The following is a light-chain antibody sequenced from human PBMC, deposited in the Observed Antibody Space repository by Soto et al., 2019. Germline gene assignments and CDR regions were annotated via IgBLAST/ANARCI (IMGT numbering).Light chain of an antibody. CDR3: RAWDTTTYV. Sequence: SYELTQPPSVSVSPGQTATITCSGDKLEKKFVCWYQQRPGQSPVLVIYQDDKRPPGIPERFSGSNSGNTATLTIGGTQAVDEAAYYCRAWDTTTYVFGPGTKVTVL. CDR2: QDD. CDR1: KLEKKF. J-gene: IGLJ1*01. V-gene: IGLV3-1*01.